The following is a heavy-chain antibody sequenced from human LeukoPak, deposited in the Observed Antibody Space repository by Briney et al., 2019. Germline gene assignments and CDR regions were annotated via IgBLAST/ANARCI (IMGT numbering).Heavy chain of an antibody. Sequence: PGGSLRLSCAASGFTFSSYSMNWVRQAPGKGLEWVSSISSSSSYIYYADSVKGRFTISRDNAKNSLYLQMNSLRAEDTAVYYCARGIAVAGDYYYYYMDVWGKGTTVTISS. CDR3: ARGIAVAGDYYYYYMDV. D-gene: IGHD6-19*01. V-gene: IGHV3-21*01. J-gene: IGHJ6*03. CDR2: ISSSSSYI. CDR1: GFTFSSYS.